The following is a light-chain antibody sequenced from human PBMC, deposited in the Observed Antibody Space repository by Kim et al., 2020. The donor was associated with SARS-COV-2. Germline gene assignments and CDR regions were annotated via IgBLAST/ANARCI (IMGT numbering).Light chain of an antibody. CDR2: EIS. CDR3: HQYTNWPRT. Sequence: VTREEGAPLSCRTSQRVSSHVAWYRQQPGHAPRLVIGEISTGAAGTPARCGGSGAGADTTLIISRLQSDDLAVYYRHQYTNWPRTFGQGTKVDIK. V-gene: IGKV3-15*01. CDR1: QRVSSH. J-gene: IGKJ1*01.